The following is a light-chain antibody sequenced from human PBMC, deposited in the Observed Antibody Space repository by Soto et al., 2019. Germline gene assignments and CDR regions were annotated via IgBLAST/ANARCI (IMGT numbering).Light chain of an antibody. CDR1: QSVSSN. V-gene: IGKV3-15*01. Sequence: EIVMTQSPATLSVSPGERATLSCRASQSVSSNLAWYQQKPGQAPRLLIYGASTTATGIPARFSGSGSGTEFTFTISSPQSEDFAVYYCQQYNNWSPWTFGQGTKVEIK. CDR2: GAS. J-gene: IGKJ1*01. CDR3: QQYNNWSPWT.